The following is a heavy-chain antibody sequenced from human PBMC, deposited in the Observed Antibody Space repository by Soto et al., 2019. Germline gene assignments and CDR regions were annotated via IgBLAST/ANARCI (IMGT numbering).Heavy chain of an antibody. J-gene: IGHJ4*02. CDR1: GDTFSRYA. CDR2: IIPIFSTT. CDR3: AREIPHGMRGYFDY. V-gene: IGHV1-69*13. D-gene: IGHD1-26*01. Sequence: ASVKVSCKASGDTFSRYAISWVRQAPGQGLEWMGGIIPIFSTTNYAQKFQGRVAITADESTNTAYMELSSLRSEDTAVYYCAREIPHGMRGYFDYWAQGTLVTVSS.